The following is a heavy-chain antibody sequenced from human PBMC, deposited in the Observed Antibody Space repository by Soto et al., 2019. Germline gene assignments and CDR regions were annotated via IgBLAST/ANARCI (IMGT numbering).Heavy chain of an antibody. CDR3: ARARSGSFHFGY. CDR1: GFTFSSYD. J-gene: IGHJ4*02. V-gene: IGHV3-13*01. Sequence: GGSLRLSCAASGFTFSSYDMHWVRQATGKGLEWVSAIGTAGDTYYPGSVKGRFTISRENAKNSLYLQMNSLRAGDTAVCYCARARSGSFHFGYWGRGTLVNVSS. CDR2: IGTAGDT. D-gene: IGHD1-26*01.